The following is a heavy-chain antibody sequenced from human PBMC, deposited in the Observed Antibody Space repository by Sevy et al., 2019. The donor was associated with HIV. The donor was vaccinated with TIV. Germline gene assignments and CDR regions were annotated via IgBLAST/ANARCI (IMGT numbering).Heavy chain of an antibody. Sequence: GESLKISCAASGFTFSSYAMHWVRQAPGKGLEWVAVISYDGSNKYYADSVKGRFTISRDNSKNTLYLQMNSLRAEDTAVSYCARDLSGSYLRAGRAFDYWGQGTLVTVSS. V-gene: IGHV3-30-3*01. D-gene: IGHD1-26*01. CDR3: ARDLSGSYLRAGRAFDY. J-gene: IGHJ4*02. CDR1: GFTFSSYA. CDR2: ISYDGSNK.